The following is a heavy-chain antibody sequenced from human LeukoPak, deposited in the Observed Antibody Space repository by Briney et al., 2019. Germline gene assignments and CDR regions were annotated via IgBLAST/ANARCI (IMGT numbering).Heavy chain of an antibody. V-gene: IGHV3-48*04. CDR3: ARGENGYDSSGYHY. D-gene: IGHD3-22*01. CDR2: ISSSSSTI. J-gene: IGHJ4*02. Sequence: GGSLRLSCAASGFTFSSYSMNWVRQAPGKGLEWVSYISSSSSTIYYADSVKGRFTISRDNAKNSLYLQMNSLRAEDTAVYYCARGENGYDSSGYHYWGQGTLVTVSS. CDR1: GFTFSSYS.